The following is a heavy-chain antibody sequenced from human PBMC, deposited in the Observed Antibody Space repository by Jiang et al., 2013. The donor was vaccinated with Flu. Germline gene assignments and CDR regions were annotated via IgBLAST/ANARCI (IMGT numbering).Heavy chain of an antibody. Sequence: GAEVKKPGASVKVSCTASGYTFTSYGISWVRQAPGQGLEWMGWISAYNGNTNYAQKLQGRVTMTTDTSTSTAYMELRSLRSDDTAVYYCARDRVEYSSSSDWFDPWGQGTLVTVSS. J-gene: IGHJ5*02. CDR2: ISAYNGNT. D-gene: IGHD6-6*01. CDR3: ARDRVEYSSSSDWFDP. V-gene: IGHV1-18*01. CDR1: GYTFTSYG.